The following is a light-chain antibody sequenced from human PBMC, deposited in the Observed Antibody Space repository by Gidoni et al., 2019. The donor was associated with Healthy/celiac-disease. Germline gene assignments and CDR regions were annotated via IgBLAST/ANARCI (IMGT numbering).Light chain of an antibody. J-gene: IGKJ5*01. CDR1: QDISNL. V-gene: IGKV1-33*01. CDR2: DAS. CDR3: QQYDNLPIT. Sequence: DIQMTQSPSSLSASVGDRVTITCQASQDISNLLNWYQQKPGKAPKLLIYDASNLETGVPSRFSGSGSGTDFTFSISSLQPEDIATCYCQQYDNLPITFGQGTRLEIK.